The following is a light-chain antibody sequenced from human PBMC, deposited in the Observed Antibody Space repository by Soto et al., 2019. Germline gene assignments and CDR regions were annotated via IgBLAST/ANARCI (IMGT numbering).Light chain of an antibody. V-gene: IGKV3-11*01. CDR3: QQYGSPYT. CDR1: QSVRRY. CDR2: DAS. Sequence: EIVLTQSPATLSLSPGERATLSCRASQSVRRYLAWYQQKPGQAPRLLIYDASTRATGIPARFSGSGSETDFTLTITSLEPEDFAVYYCQQYGSPYTFGQGTKLEIK. J-gene: IGKJ2*01.